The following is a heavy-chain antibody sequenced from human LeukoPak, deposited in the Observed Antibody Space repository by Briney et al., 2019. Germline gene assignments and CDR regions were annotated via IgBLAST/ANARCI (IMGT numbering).Heavy chain of an antibody. J-gene: IGHJ4*02. CDR3: ARVTLLRVAQIDS. D-gene: IGHD2/OR15-2a*01. CDR2: IYYSGST. Sequence: PSQTLSLTCTVSGASISSGDNLWSWIRQPPGMGLEWIGNIYYSGSTNYNASLKSRVTISIDTSKNKFSLNLSTVTAADTAVYFCARVTLLRVAQIDSWGQGTLATVSS. V-gene: IGHV4-30-4*01. CDR1: GASISSGDNL.